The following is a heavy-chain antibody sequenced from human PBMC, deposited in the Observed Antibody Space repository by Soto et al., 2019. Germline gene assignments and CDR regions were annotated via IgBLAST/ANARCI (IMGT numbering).Heavy chain of an antibody. Sequence: PSETLSLTCTVSGGSISSYYWSWIRQPPGKGLEWIGYIYYSGSTNYNPSLKSRVTISVDTSKNQFSLKLSSVTAADTAVYYCARGPTWGGKYYFDYWGQGTLVTVSS. D-gene: IGHD2-21*01. J-gene: IGHJ4*02. CDR1: GGSISSYY. CDR2: IYYSGST. CDR3: ARGPTWGGKYYFDY. V-gene: IGHV4-59*01.